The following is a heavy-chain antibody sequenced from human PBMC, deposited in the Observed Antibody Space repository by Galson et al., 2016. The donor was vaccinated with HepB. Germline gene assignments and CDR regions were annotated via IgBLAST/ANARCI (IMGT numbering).Heavy chain of an antibody. CDR1: GFTFSNYN. CDR3: ARDLDSRYYYSYHVMDV. Sequence: SLRLSCAASGFTFSNYNMNWVRQAPGKGLEWVSSISGTNGFIYQADSVKGRFTISRDNAKNLLYLQMSSLRADDTAVYFCARDLDSRYYYSYHVMDVWGQGTTVTVSS. CDR2: ISGTNGFI. J-gene: IGHJ6*02. V-gene: IGHV3-21*01. D-gene: IGHD3-22*01.